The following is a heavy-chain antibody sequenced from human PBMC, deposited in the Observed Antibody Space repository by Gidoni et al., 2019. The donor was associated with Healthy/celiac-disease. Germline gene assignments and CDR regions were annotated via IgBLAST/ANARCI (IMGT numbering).Heavy chain of an antibody. CDR3: ATVKAYDSSGYYSALALDY. V-gene: IGHV1-24*01. CDR2: FDPEDGET. CDR1: GYTLTELS. D-gene: IGHD3-22*01. J-gene: IGHJ4*02. Sequence: QVQLVQSGAEVKKPGASVKVSCKVSGYTLTELSMHGVRQAPGKGLEGMGGFDPEDGETIYAQKFQGRVTMTEDTSTDTAYMELSSLRSEDTAVYYCATVKAYDSSGYYSALALDYWGQGTLVTVSS.